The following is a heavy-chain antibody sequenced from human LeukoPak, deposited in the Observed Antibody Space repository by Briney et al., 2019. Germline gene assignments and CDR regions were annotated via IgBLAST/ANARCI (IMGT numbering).Heavy chain of an antibody. CDR1: GGSISSSTAY. CDR3: VSPRGFSYGYFDY. D-gene: IGHD5-18*01. CDR2: IYYSKNT. J-gene: IGHJ4*02. V-gene: IGHV4-39*01. Sequence: SETLRLTCTVSGGSISSSTAYWGWIRQPPGKGLEWIGSIYYSKNTYYNPSLKSRVTISADTSKNQFSLTLGSVSATDTAVYYCVSPRGFSYGYFDYWGQRTVVSVSS.